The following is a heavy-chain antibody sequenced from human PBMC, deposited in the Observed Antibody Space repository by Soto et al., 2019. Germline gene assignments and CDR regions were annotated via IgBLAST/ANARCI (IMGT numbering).Heavy chain of an antibody. CDR1: GDSVSSNSAA. Sequence: SQTLSLTCAISGDSVSSNSAAWNWIRQSPSRGLEWLGRTYYRSKWYNDYAVSVKSRITINPDTSKNQFSLQLNSVTPEDTAVYYCARDVGCSITSCYDEDWFDPWGTGTLVTVSS. CDR3: ARDVGCSITSCYDEDWFDP. CDR2: TYYRSKWYN. D-gene: IGHD2-2*01. V-gene: IGHV6-1*01. J-gene: IGHJ5*02.